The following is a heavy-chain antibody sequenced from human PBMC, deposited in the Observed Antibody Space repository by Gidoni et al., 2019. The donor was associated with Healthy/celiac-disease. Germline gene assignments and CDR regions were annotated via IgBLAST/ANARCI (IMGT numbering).Heavy chain of an antibody. CDR2: ISSSSSYI. Sequence: EVQLVESGGGLVKPGVSLRLSCAASGFTFSSYSMNWVRQAPGKGLEWVSSISSSSSYIYYADSVKGRFTISRDNAKNSLYLQMNSLRAEDTAVYYCARVQGGNWFDPWGQGTLVTVSS. J-gene: IGHJ5*02. V-gene: IGHV3-21*01. D-gene: IGHD3-16*01. CDR3: ARVQGGNWFDP. CDR1: GFTFSSYS.